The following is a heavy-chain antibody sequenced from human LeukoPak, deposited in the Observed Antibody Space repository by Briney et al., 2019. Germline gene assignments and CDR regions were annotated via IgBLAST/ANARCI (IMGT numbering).Heavy chain of an antibody. CDR2: ISGSSSHA. J-gene: IGHJ4*02. CDR1: GFTFSDYY. Sequence: GGSLILSCAASGFTFSDYYMSWIRQAPGKGLEWVSHISGSSSHADYADSVKGRFTISRDNAKNSLYLQMNSLRAEDTAVYYCTRTPAPGTLDYWGQGTLVTVSS. D-gene: IGHD6-13*01. V-gene: IGHV3-11*06. CDR3: TRTPAPGTLDY.